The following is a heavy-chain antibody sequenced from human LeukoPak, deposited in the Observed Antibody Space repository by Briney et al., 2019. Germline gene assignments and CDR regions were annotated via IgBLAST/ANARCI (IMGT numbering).Heavy chain of an antibody. J-gene: IGHJ4*02. Sequence: ASVKVSCKASGFTFTSYGFSWVRQAPGQGLEWMGWISGYNGNTNYAQKLQGRVTMTRDTSISTAYMELSRLRSDDTAVYYCARGSSGGSPTVYWGQGTLVTVSS. D-gene: IGHD2-15*01. V-gene: IGHV1-18*01. CDR3: ARGSSGGSPTVY. CDR2: ISGYNGNT. CDR1: GFTFTSYG.